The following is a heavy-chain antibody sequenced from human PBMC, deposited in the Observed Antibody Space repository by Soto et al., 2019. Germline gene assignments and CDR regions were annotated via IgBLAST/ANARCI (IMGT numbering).Heavy chain of an antibody. J-gene: IGHJ4*02. CDR2: IYYSGST. Sequence: TSETLSLTCTVSGGSISSSTYYWDWIRQPPGKGLEWIGNIYYSGSTYYNPSLKSRVTISIDTSRNQFSLKLSSVTAADTAVYYCARRIAATGQTFDYWGQGTLVTVSS. CDR1: GGSISSSTYY. V-gene: IGHV4-39*01. CDR3: ARRIAATGQTFDY. D-gene: IGHD6-13*01.